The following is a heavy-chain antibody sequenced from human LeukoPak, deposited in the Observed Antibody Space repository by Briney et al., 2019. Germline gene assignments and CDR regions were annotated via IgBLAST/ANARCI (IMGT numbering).Heavy chain of an antibody. J-gene: IGHJ6*02. CDR1: GYTFTNYI. V-gene: IGHV1-46*01. D-gene: IGHD3-10*01. CDR3: ARVATMVRGAIGMDV. Sequence: ASVTVSCKTSGYTFTNYIMHWVRQAPGHGLEWIGIINPGTGFTSSPRKFQGRVTLARDTSTSTVYMDLTGLRSEDTAVYYCARVATMVRGAIGMDVWGQGTTVTVSS. CDR2: INPGTGFT.